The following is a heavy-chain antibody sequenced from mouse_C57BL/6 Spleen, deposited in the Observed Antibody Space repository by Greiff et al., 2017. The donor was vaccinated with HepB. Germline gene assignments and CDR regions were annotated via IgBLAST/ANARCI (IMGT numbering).Heavy chain of an antibody. D-gene: IGHD2-4*01. Sequence: VQLQQPGAELVKPGASVKLSCKASGYTFTSYWMQWVKQRPGQGLEWIGEIDPSDSYTNYNQQFKGKATLTVDTSSSTAYMQLSSLTSEDSAVYYCARRDYDYDGYFDVWGTGTTVTVSS. CDR1: GYTFTSYW. V-gene: IGHV1-50*01. CDR2: IDPSDSYT. J-gene: IGHJ1*03. CDR3: ARRDYDYDGYFDV.